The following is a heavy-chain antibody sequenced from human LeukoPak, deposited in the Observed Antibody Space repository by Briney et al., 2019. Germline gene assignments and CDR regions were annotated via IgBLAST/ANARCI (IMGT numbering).Heavy chain of an antibody. D-gene: IGHD6-19*01. CDR1: GGTFSSYA. Sequence: SVKVSCKASGGTFSSYAISWVRQAPGQGLEWMGRIIPILGIANYAQKFQGRVTITADKSTSTAYMELSSLRSEDTAVYYCARDLGGSGWVGWGQGTLVTVSS. V-gene: IGHV1-69*04. CDR3: ARDLGGSGWVG. J-gene: IGHJ4*02. CDR2: IIPILGIA.